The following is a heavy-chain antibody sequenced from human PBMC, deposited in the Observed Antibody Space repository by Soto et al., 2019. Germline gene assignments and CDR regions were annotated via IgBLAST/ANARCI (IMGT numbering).Heavy chain of an antibody. V-gene: IGHV3-21*01. CDR2: ISSRSDI. D-gene: IGHD2-2*02. J-gene: IGHJ6*02. Sequence: GGSLRLSCVGSGFTFSTYSINWVRQAPGKGLEWVSSISSRSDIYHADSVKGRFTISRDNAKNSVSLQMNSLRAEATAVYYCAREYTAWPLAYGLDVWGQGTTFTVSS. CDR3: AREYTAWPLAYGLDV. CDR1: GFTFSTYS.